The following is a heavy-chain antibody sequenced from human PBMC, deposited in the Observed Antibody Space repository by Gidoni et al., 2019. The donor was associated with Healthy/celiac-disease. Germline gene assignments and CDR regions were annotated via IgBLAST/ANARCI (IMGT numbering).Heavy chain of an antibody. CDR3: TTDLTEMATIFDY. CDR2: IKSKTDGGTT. V-gene: IGHV3-15*01. D-gene: IGHD5-12*01. CDR1: GFTFSNAW. Sequence: EVQLVESGGGLVKPGGSLRLSCAASGFTFSNAWMSWVRQAPGKGLEWVGCIKSKTDGGTTDYAAPVKGRFTISRDDSKNTLYLQMNSLKTEDTAVYYCTTDLTEMATIFDYWGQGTLVTVSS. J-gene: IGHJ4*02.